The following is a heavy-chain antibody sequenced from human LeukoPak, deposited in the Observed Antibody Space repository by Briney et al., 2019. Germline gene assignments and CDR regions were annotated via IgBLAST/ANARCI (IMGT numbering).Heavy chain of an antibody. CDR1: GGSISSYY. D-gene: IGHD6-19*01. CDR2: IYTGGST. J-gene: IGHJ6*03. V-gene: IGHV4-4*07. CDR3: ARDQPKAVAGHYYYYYYMDV. Sequence: SETLSLTCTVSGGSISSYYWSWIRQPAGKGLEWIGRIYTGGSTTYNPSLKSRVTISVDKSKNQFSLKLSSVTAADTAVYYCARDQPKAVAGHYYYYYYMDVWGKGTTVTVSS.